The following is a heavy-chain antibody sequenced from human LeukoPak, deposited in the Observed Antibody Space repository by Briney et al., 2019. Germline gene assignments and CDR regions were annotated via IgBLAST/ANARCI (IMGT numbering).Heavy chain of an antibody. V-gene: IGHV1-8*03. CDR3: ARVLSRYSNYHFGY. CDR1: GYTFTSYD. Sequence: ASVKVSCKASGYTFTSYDINWVRQATGQGLEWMGWMNPNSGNTGYAQKFQGRVTITRNTSISTAYMELSSLRSEDTAVYYCARVLSRYSNYHFGYWGQGTLVTVSS. J-gene: IGHJ4*02. CDR2: MNPNSGNT. D-gene: IGHD4-11*01.